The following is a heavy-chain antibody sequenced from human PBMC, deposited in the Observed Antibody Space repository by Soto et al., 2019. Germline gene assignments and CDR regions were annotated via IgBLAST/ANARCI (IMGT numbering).Heavy chain of an antibody. Sequence: GGSLSLSCSASGFSISDYAMSWVRQAPGKGLEWVSGINWNSGSIGYADSVKGRFTISRDKAKNSLYLQMNSLRTEDTALYYCAKALSGYTYGPFDYWGQGTLVTVSS. CDR2: INWNSGSI. V-gene: IGHV3-9*01. J-gene: IGHJ4*02. CDR1: GFSISDYA. CDR3: AKALSGYTYGPFDY. D-gene: IGHD5-18*01.